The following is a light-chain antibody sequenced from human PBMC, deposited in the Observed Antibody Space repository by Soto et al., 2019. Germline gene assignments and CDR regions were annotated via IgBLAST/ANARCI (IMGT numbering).Light chain of an antibody. J-gene: IGKJ3*01. V-gene: IGKV1-39*01. CDR2: GAS. Sequence: DIQMTQSPSSLSASVGDRVTITCRASQSINKYINWYQQKPGKAPNPLINGASSLQSGVPSRFSGSGSGTDFTLTISNLQPEDFATYYCQQTYSTPFTFGPGTKVDIK. CDR3: QQTYSTPFT. CDR1: QSINKY.